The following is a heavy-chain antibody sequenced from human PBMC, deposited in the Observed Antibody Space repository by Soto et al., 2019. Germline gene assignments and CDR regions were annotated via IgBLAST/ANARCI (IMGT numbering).Heavy chain of an antibody. D-gene: IGHD1-1*01. Sequence: QVQPVQSGAEVKKSGSSVKVSCKASGGTFSNYAINWVRQAPGQGLQWLGGIIPVFGSRYAQKFQGRVTITADETMTTVYMELRSLISEDTAVYYCARGGTAYYYGMDLRGQGTTVTVSS. J-gene: IGHJ6*02. CDR3: ARGGTAYYYGMDL. CDR1: GGTFSNYA. V-gene: IGHV1-69*01. CDR2: IIPVFGS.